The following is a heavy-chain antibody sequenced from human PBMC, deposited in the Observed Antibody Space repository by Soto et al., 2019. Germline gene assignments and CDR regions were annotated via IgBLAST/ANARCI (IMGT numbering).Heavy chain of an antibody. D-gene: IGHD5-18*01. V-gene: IGHV4-59*01. CDR2: IYYSGST. CDR1: GGSISSYY. Sequence: PSETLSLTCTVSGGSISSYYWSWIRQPPGKGLEWIGYIYYSGSTNYNPSLKSRVTISVDTSKNQFSLKLSSVTAADTAVYYCARARYSYGIGFRNYYGMDVWGQGTTVTVSS. CDR3: ARARYSYGIGFRNYYGMDV. J-gene: IGHJ6*02.